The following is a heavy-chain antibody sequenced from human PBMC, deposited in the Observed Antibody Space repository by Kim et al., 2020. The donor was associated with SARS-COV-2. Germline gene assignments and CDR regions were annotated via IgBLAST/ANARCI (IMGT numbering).Heavy chain of an antibody. J-gene: IGHJ6*02. Sequence: GESLKISCKGSGYSFTSYWIGWVRQMPGKGLEWMGIIYPGDSDTRYSPSFQGQVTISADKSISTAYLQWSSLKASDTAMYYCARHAPYSYATVEFYYYGMDVWGQGTTVTVSS. CDR1: GYSFTSYW. CDR3: ARHAPYSYATVEFYYYGMDV. V-gene: IGHV5-51*01. D-gene: IGHD5-18*01. CDR2: IYPGDSDT.